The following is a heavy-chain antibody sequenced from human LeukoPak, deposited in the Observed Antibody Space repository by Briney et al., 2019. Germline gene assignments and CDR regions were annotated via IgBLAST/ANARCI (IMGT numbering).Heavy chain of an antibody. D-gene: IGHD7-27*01. CDR1: GGTFSSYA. CDR3: ARGGGTGDQFGFDY. V-gene: IGHV1-69*13. CDR2: IIPIFGTA. J-gene: IGHJ4*02. Sequence: GASVKVSCKASGGTFSSYAISWVRQAPGQGLEWMGGIIPIFGTANYAQKFQGRVTITADESTSTAYMELSSLRSEDTAVYYCARGGGTGDQFGFDYWGQGTLVTVSS.